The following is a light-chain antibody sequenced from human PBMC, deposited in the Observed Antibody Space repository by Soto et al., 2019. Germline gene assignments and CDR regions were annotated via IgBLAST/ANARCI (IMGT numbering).Light chain of an antibody. V-gene: IGLV2-8*01. CDR1: NSDVGGYNY. CDR3: TSYAGSDNFYV. J-gene: IGLJ1*01. Sequence: LTQPPSASGSPGQSVTISCTGSNSDVGGYNYVSWLQQYPGKAPKLIIYEVTKRPSGVPDRFSGSKSGNTASLTVSGLQAEDEADYFCTSYAGSDNFYVFGSGTKLTVL. CDR2: EVT.